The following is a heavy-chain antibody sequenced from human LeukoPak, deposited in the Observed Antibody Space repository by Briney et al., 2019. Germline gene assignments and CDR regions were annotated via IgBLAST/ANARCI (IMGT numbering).Heavy chain of an antibody. CDR2: IYSGGST. D-gene: IGHD2-15*01. J-gene: IGHJ4*02. CDR1: GFTVSSNY. CDR3: ARVPRMGYCSGGSCYDY. Sequence: GGSLRLSCAASGFTVSSNYMSWVRQAPGKGLEWVSVIYSGGSTYYADSVKGRFTISRDNSKNTLYLQMNSLRAEDTAVYDCARVPRMGYCSGGSCYDYWGQGTLVTVSS. V-gene: IGHV3-53*01.